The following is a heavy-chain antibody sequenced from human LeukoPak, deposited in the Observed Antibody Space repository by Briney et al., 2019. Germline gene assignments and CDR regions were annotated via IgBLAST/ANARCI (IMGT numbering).Heavy chain of an antibody. CDR2: IDNSSRYI. D-gene: IGHD6-19*01. Sequence: HPGGSLRLSCAASGFTFSLYSMNWVRQAPGKGLEWVSYIDNSSRYIYYTDSVKGRFTISRDNAKNSLYLQMNSLRAEDTAVYYCARDRDSSGWYRIDYWGQGTLVTVS. CDR3: ARDRDSSGWYRIDY. V-gene: IGHV3-48*01. CDR1: GFTFSLYS. J-gene: IGHJ4*02.